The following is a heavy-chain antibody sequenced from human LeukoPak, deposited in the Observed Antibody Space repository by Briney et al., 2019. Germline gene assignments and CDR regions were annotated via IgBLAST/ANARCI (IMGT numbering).Heavy chain of an antibody. V-gene: IGHV3-30*02. J-gene: IGHJ4*02. Sequence: GGSLRLSCAASGFTFSSYGMHWVRQAPGKGLEWVAFIRYDGSNKYYADSGKGRFTISRDNSKNTLYLQMNSLRAEDTAVYYCAKDHFLFDYWGQGTLVTVSS. CDR2: IRYDGSNK. CDR1: GFTFSSYG. CDR3: AKDHFLFDY.